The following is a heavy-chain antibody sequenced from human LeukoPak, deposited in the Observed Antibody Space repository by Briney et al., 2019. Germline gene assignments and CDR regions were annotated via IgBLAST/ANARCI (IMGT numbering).Heavy chain of an antibody. Sequence: PGGSLRLSCAASGFTFSSYAMSWVRQAPGKGLEWVSAISGSGGNTYYADSVKGRFTISRDNSKNTLYLQMNSLRAEDTAVYYCEISDQLLWPGAFDIWGQGTMVTVSS. CDR3: EISDQLLWPGAFDI. CDR2: ISGSGGNT. J-gene: IGHJ3*02. V-gene: IGHV3-23*01. D-gene: IGHD3-10*01. CDR1: GFTFSSYA.